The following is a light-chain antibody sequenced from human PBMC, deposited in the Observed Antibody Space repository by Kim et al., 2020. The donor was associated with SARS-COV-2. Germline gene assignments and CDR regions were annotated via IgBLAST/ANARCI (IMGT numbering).Light chain of an antibody. CDR3: QQYGSSPLT. V-gene: IGKV3-20*01. CDR1: QSVSSSY. J-gene: IGKJ4*01. CDR2: GAS. Sequence: IVLTQSPGTLSLSPGERATLSCRASQSVSSSYLAWYQQKHGQAPRLLIYGASSRATGIPDRFSGSGSGTDFTLTISRLEPEDFAVYYCQQYGSSPLTFGGGTKVDIK.